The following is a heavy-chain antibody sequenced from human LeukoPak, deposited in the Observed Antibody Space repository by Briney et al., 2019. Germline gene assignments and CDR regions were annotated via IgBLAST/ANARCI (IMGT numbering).Heavy chain of an antibody. V-gene: IGHV4-39*01. CDR2: IYYSGST. Sequence: PSETLSLTCTVSGGSISSSSYYWGWIRQPPGKGLEWIESIYYSGSTYYNPSLKSRVTVSVDTSKNQFSLKLSSVTAADTAVYYCARLGMTTVAADYWGQGTLVTVSS. J-gene: IGHJ4*02. CDR1: GGSISSSSYY. D-gene: IGHD4-23*01. CDR3: ARLGMTTVAADY.